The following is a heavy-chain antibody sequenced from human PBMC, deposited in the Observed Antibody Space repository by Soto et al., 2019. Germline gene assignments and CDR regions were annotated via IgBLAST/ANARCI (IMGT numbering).Heavy chain of an antibody. D-gene: IGHD1-1*01. CDR3: ARGRKGKTETGYYYSGMDV. J-gene: IGHJ6*04. Sequence: SETLSLTCTVSGGSISSYYWSWIRQPPGKGLEWIGYIYYSGSTNYNPSLKSRVTISVDTSKNQFSLKLSSVTAADTAVYYCARGRKGKTETGYYYSGMDVWGKGTTVTV. CDR2: IYYSGST. V-gene: IGHV4-59*01. CDR1: GGSISSYY.